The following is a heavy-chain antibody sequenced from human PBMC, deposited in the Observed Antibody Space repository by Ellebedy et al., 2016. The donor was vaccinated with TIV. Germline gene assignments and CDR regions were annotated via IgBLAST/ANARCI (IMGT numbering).Heavy chain of an antibody. CDR3: AREEWELLDY. CDR2: ISYDGSTE. D-gene: IGHD1-26*01. V-gene: IGHV3-30*01. Sequence: GGSLRLSXAASGFTFRFYAIHWVRQAPGRGLEWVALISYDGSTEYYADAVKGRLTISRDNSNNTLYLQMNSLRPEDTAVYYCAREEWELLDYWGQGTLVTVSS. CDR1: GFTFRFYA. J-gene: IGHJ4*02.